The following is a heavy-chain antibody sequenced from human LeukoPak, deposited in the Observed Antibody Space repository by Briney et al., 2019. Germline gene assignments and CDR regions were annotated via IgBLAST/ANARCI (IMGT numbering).Heavy chain of an antibody. CDR3: ARGIPVGGSCYFDY. V-gene: IGHV5-51*01. CDR1: GCSFTSYW. J-gene: IGHJ4*02. Sequence: GESPKIPCKGSGCSFTSYWIGWVRQMPGKGLGWMGIIYPGDSDTRYSPSFQGQVTISADKSIGTAYLQWSSLKAADTAMYYCARGIPVGGSCYFDYWGQGTLVTVSS. CDR2: IYPGDSDT. D-gene: IGHD2-15*01.